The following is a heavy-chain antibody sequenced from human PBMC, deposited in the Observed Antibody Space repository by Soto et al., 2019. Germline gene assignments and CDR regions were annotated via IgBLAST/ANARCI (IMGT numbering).Heavy chain of an antibody. D-gene: IGHD3-10*01. J-gene: IGHJ4*02. CDR3: TKDLRRWFWQLFNY. CDR1: GFTFTNAW. V-gene: IGHV3-15*01. Sequence: PGGSLRLSCAASGFTFTNAWMSWVRQAPGKGLEWVGHIKSRTDGGTTAYPTPVNGRFTISRDDSKNTLYLQMKSLKSEDTAVYYCTKDLRRWFWQLFNYWGRGTLVPVSS. CDR2: IKSRTDGGTT.